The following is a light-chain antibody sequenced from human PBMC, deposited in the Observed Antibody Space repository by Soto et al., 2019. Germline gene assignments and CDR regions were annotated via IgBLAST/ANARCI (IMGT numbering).Light chain of an antibody. CDR2: GAS. J-gene: IGKJ2*01. V-gene: IGKV3-15*01. CDR3: QQYGSSVRT. CDR1: QSVSSN. Sequence: EIVMTQSPATLSVSPGERATLSCRASQSVSSNLAWYQQKPGQAPRLLIYGASTRATGIPARFSGSGSGTEFTLTISSLQSEDFAVYYCQQYGSSVRTFGQGTKLEIK.